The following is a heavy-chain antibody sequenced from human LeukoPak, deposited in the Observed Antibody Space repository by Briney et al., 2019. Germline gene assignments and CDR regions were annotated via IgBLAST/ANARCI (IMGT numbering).Heavy chain of an antibody. CDR3: AQDNAHARHLDY. Sequence: SETLSLTSTVSGGSIISRNYYCCWIRPPPGKGLEGIGIVYDSGSAYSSPSLKSRVTISIDTSKNPFPLKLSSVTAEATAVYYCAQDNAHARHLDYWGQGTLVTVSS. V-gene: IGHV4-39*06. D-gene: IGHD2-2*01. CDR1: GGSIISRNYY. J-gene: IGHJ4*02. CDR2: VYDSGSA.